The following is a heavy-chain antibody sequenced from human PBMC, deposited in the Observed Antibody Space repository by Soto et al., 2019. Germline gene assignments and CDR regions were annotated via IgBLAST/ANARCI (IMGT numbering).Heavy chain of an antibody. Sequence: PSETLSLTCTVSGGSVSSGSYYWSWIRQPPGKGLEWIGYIYYSGSTNYNPSLKSRVTISVDTSKNQFSLKLSSATAADTAVYYCARVVVAGVGYFDYWGQGTLVTVS. CDR1: GGSVSSGSYY. D-gene: IGHD2-15*01. CDR2: IYYSGST. V-gene: IGHV4-61*01. CDR3: ARVVVAGVGYFDY. J-gene: IGHJ4*02.